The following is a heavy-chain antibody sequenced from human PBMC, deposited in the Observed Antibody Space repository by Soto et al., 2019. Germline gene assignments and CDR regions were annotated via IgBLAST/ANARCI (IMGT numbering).Heavy chain of an antibody. V-gene: IGHV3-7*01. CDR3: ARVDDEIRYYYYGMDV. J-gene: IGHJ6*02. Sequence: GGSLRLSCAASGFTFSSYVMSWVRQAPGKGLEWVANIKQDGSEKYYVDSVKGRFTISRDNAKNSLYLQMNSLRAEDTEVYYCARVDDEIRYYYYGMDVWGQGTTVTVSS. CDR2: IKQDGSEK. D-gene: IGHD1-1*01. CDR1: GFTFSSYV.